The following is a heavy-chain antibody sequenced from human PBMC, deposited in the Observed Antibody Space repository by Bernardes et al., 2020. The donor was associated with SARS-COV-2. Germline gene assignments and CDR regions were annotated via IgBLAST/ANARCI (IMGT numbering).Heavy chain of an antibody. CDR1: GFTFKTYN. CDR2: ISSGSGTI. CDR3: AREGDYGGNYFDS. V-gene: IGHV3-48*01. D-gene: IGHD4-17*01. Sequence: GGSLRLSCAASGFTFKTYNMNWVRQAPGRGLEWLSYISSGSGTIYYADSVKGRFTVSRDNARNSLYLQMNSLRAEDTAVYYCAREGDYGGNYFDSWGQGTLVTGSS. J-gene: IGHJ4*02.